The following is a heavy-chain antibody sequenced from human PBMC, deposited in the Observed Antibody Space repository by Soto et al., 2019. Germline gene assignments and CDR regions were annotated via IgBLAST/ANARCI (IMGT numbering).Heavy chain of an antibody. V-gene: IGHV4-39*01. CDR1: GGSITSSSFY. Sequence: SETLSLTYTVSGGSITSSSFYWGWIRQPPGKGLEWIGTIYYSGSTYYNPSLKSRVTVSVDTSKSQFSLNLNSVTAADTAVYYCARGYDILTGPLDYWGQGTLVTVSS. J-gene: IGHJ4*02. CDR3: ARGYDILTGPLDY. CDR2: IYYSGST. D-gene: IGHD3-9*01.